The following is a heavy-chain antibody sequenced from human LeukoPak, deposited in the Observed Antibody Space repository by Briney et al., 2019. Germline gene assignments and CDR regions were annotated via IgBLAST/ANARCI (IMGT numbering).Heavy chain of an antibody. J-gene: IGHJ3*02. CDR1: GFTFSSYG. D-gene: IGHD3-3*01. Sequence: PGRSLRLSCAASGFTFSSYGMHWVRQAPGKGLEWVAVISYDGSNKYYADSVKGRFTISRDNSKNTLYLQMNSLRAEDTAVYYCAVYDFWSGYYPSEGAFDIWGQGTMVTVSS. V-gene: IGHV3-30*03. CDR3: AVYDFWSGYYPSEGAFDI. CDR2: ISYDGSNK.